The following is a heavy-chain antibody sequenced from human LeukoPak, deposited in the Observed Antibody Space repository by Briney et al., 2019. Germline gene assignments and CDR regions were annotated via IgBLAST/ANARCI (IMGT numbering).Heavy chain of an antibody. CDR3: ARARKQQLVLYYYYYYMDV. Sequence: SETLSLTCTVSGGSISSYYWSWIRQPPGKGLEWIGYIYYSGSTNYNPSLKSRVTISVDTSKNQFSLKLSSVTAADTAVYYCARARKQQLVLYYYYYYMDVWGKGTRSPSP. J-gene: IGHJ6*03. D-gene: IGHD6-13*01. CDR2: IYYSGST. CDR1: GGSISSYY. V-gene: IGHV4-59*01.